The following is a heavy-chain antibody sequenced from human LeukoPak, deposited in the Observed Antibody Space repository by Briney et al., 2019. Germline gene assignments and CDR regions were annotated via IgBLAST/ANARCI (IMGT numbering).Heavy chain of an antibody. CDR1: GGSISSSDYY. J-gene: IGHJ4*02. D-gene: IGHD2-8*01. V-gene: IGHV4-61*08. CDR2: IYYSGST. Sequence: PSETLSLTCTVSGGSISSSDYYWGWIRQPPGKGLEWIGYIYYSGSTNYNPSLKSRVTISVDTSKNQFSLKLSSVTAADTAVYYCARATGYCTNGVCLFDYWGQGTLVTVSS. CDR3: ARATGYCTNGVCLFDY.